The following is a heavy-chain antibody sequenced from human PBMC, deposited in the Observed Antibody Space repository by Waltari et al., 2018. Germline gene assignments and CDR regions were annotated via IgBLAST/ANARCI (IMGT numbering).Heavy chain of an antibody. CDR3: AIMSSSWYLFDY. CDR2: FDPEDGET. V-gene: IGHV1-24*01. D-gene: IGHD6-13*01. CDR1: GYTLTELS. Sequence: QVQLVQSGAEVKKPGASVKVSCKVSGYTLTELSMPWVQQAPGKGLEWMGGFDPEDGETIYAQKFQGRVTMTEDTSTDTAYMELSSLRSEDTAVYYCAIMSSSWYLFDYWGQGTLVTVSS. J-gene: IGHJ4*02.